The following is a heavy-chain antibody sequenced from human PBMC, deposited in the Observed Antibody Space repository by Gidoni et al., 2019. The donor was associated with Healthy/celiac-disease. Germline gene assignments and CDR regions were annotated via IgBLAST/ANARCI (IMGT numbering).Heavy chain of an antibody. V-gene: IGHV4-34*01. CDR3: AREMATILDY. D-gene: IGHD5-12*01. CDR2: INHSGST. Sequence: QVQLQQWGAGLLKPSETLSLTCAVYGGSFSGYYWSWIRQPPGKGLEWIGEINHSGSTNYNPSLKSRVTISVDTSKNQFSLKLSSVTAADTAVYYCAREMATILDYWGQGTLVTVSS. J-gene: IGHJ4*02. CDR1: GGSFSGYY.